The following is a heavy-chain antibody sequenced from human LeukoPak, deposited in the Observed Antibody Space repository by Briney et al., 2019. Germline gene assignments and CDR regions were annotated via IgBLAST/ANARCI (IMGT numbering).Heavy chain of an antibody. CDR2: ISDDGSNK. CDR3: AKDPWELLLYYYGMDV. V-gene: IGHV3-30*18. CDR1: GFTFSSYG. Sequence: PGGSLRLSCAASGFTFSSYGMHWVRQAAGKGLEWVAVISDDGSNKYYADSVKGRFTISRDNSKNTLYLQMNSLRAEDTAVYYCAKDPWELLLYYYGMDVWGQGTTVTVSS. D-gene: IGHD1-26*01. J-gene: IGHJ6*02.